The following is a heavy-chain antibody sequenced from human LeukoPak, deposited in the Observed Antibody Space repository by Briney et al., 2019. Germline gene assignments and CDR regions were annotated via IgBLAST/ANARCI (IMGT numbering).Heavy chain of an antibody. CDR1: GFTFSSYA. CDR2: ISYDGSNK. D-gene: IGHD2-2*01. CDR3: AKDKTDIVVVPAASTKLECYYYMDV. J-gene: IGHJ6*03. Sequence: GGSLRLSCAASGFTFSSYAMHWVRQAPGKGLEWVAVISYDGSNKYYAGSVKGRFTISRDNSKNTLYLQMNSLRAEDTAVYYCAKDKTDIVVVPAASTKLECYYYMDVWGKGTTVTVSS. V-gene: IGHV3-30-3*01.